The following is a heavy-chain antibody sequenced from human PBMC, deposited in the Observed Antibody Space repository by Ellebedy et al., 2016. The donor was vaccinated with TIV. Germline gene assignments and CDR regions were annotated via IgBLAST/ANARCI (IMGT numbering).Heavy chain of an antibody. V-gene: IGHV1-18*01. CDR2: INAKDGDT. J-gene: IGHJ4*02. Sequence: ASVKVSXXTSGYTFNNYGVSWVRQPPGQGLEWVGWINAKDGDTHYAQKFQGRVTMTADTSTTTGYMELRSLTSDDTAMYYCARDIEWRVDYWGQGTLVTVSS. D-gene: IGHD2-8*01. CDR3: ARDIEWRVDY. CDR1: GYTFNNYG.